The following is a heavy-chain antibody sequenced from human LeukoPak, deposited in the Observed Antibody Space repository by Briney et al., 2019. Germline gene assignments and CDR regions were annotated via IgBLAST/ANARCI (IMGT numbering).Heavy chain of an antibody. Sequence: SETLSLTCAVYGGSFSGYYWSWIRQPPGKGLEWIGEINHSGSTNYNPSLKSRVTISVDTSKNQFSLKLSSVTAADTAVYYCAGGYVVRYFDWLSPFDPWGQGTLVTVSS. CDR2: INHSGST. J-gene: IGHJ5*02. V-gene: IGHV4-34*01. D-gene: IGHD3-9*01. CDR1: GGSFSGYY. CDR3: AGGYVVRYFDWLSPFDP.